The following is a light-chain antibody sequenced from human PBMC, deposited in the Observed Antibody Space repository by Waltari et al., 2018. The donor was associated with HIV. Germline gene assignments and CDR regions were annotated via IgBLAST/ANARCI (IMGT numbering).Light chain of an antibody. CDR1: SSNIGASYD. J-gene: IGLJ2*01. Sequence: QSALTQPPSVSGAPGQRVTISCTAGSSNIGASYDVHWYQQLPGTAPKLLIYANINRPSGGPDRFSGSKSGTSASLAITGLQAEDEADYYCQSFDNSLGGSVIFGGGTKLTVL. CDR3: QSFDNSLGGSVI. CDR2: ANI. V-gene: IGLV1-40*01.